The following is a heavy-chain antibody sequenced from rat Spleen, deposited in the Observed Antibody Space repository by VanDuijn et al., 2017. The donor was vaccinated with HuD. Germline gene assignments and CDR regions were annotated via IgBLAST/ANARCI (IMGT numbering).Heavy chain of an antibody. J-gene: IGHJ3*01. CDR1: GYSITSSYR. CDR3: ARSEGTHYYLPFAD. V-gene: IGHV3-3*01. CDR2: INSAGST. Sequence: EVQLQESGPGLVKPSQSLSLTCSVTGYSITSSYRWNWIRKFPGNKLEWMGYINSAGSTNYNPSLKSRISLTRDTSKNQFFLQVNSVTTEDTATYYCARSEGTHYYLPFADWGQGTLVSVSS. D-gene: IGHD1-12*02.